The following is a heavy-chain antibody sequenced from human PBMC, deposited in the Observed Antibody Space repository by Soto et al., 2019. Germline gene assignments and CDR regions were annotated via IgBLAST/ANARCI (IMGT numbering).Heavy chain of an antibody. V-gene: IGHV4-30-2*01. Sequence: QVVLQESGSGLVKPSQTLSLTCAVSGGSMSRGGHSWSWIRQPPGKGLEGIGFLYYTGTTYYNPSLKSRVTLSVDRSKNQFSLNLTSVTAADTAMYYCARAPPGPSPRWDVWGQGTTVTVSS. CDR2: LYYTGTT. CDR1: GGSMSRGGHS. D-gene: IGHD3-10*01. J-gene: IGHJ6*02. CDR3: ARAPPGPSPRWDV.